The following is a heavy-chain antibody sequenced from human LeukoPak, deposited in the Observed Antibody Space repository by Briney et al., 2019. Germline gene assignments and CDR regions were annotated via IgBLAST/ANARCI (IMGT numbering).Heavy chain of an antibody. CDR1: GFTFDDYT. Sequence: PGGSLRLSCAASGFTFDDYTMHWVRQAPGKGLEWVSLISWDGGSTYYADSVKGRFTISRDNSKNSLYLQMNSLRTEDTALYYCAKDIGWLQLGGAGDYWGQGTLVTVSS. CDR3: AKDIGWLQLGGAGDY. V-gene: IGHV3-43*01. D-gene: IGHD5-24*01. CDR2: ISWDGGST. J-gene: IGHJ4*02.